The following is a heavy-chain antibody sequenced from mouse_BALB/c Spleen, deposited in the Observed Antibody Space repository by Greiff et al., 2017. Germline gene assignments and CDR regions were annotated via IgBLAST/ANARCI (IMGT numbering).Heavy chain of an antibody. J-gene: IGHJ3*01. Sequence: VQLQQSGPGLVKPSQSLSLTCSVTGYSITSGYYWNWIRQFPGNKLEWMGYISYDGSNNYNPSLKNRISITRDTSKNQFFLKLNSVTTEDTATYYCARAVYYGNWAYWGQGTLVTVSA. V-gene: IGHV3-6*02. CDR2: ISYDGSN. CDR3: ARAVYYGNWAY. CDR1: GYSITSGYY. D-gene: IGHD2-1*01.